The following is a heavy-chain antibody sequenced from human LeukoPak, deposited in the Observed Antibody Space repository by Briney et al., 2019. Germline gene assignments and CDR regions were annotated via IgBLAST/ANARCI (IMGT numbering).Heavy chain of an antibody. CDR2: ISSSSSYI. V-gene: IGHV3-21*01. J-gene: IGHJ6*03. CDR1: GFTFSSYS. Sequence: GGSLRLSCAASGFTFSSYSMIWVRQAPGKGLEWVSSISSSSSYIYYADSVKGRFTISRDNAQNSLYLQMNSLRAEDTAVYYCARGLPMIVEVRMDVWGKGTTVTVSS. CDR3: ARGLPMIVEVRMDV. D-gene: IGHD3-22*01.